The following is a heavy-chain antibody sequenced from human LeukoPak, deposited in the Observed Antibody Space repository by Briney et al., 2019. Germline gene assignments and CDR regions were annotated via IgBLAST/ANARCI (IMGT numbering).Heavy chain of an antibody. D-gene: IGHD3-22*01. J-gene: IGHJ4*01. V-gene: IGHV1-24*01. CDR2: FDLEEVET. Sequence: ASVKVSCKVSGYILSQVSIHWVRQTPGKGLEWMGGFDLEEVETIDAPNFQGRLTMTEDRSTDTAYLELNSLTSNDTAVYYCATGGAYDGNTYYWYLNYWGQGTLVTVSS. CDR3: ATGGAYDGNTYYWYLNY. CDR1: GYILSQVS.